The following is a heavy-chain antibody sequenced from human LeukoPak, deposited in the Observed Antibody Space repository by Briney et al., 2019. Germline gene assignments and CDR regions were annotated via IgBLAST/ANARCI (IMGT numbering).Heavy chain of an antibody. CDR1: GGSISSSSYY. V-gene: IGHV4-39*07. CDR3: ARDIVGAIRYNWFDP. Sequence: SETLSLTCTVSGGSISSSSYYWGWIRQPPGKGLEWIGSIYYSGSTYYNPSLKSRVSISVDTSKNQFSLKLNSVTAADTAVYYCARDIVGAIRYNWFDPWGQGTLVTVSS. CDR2: IYYSGST. J-gene: IGHJ5*02. D-gene: IGHD1-26*01.